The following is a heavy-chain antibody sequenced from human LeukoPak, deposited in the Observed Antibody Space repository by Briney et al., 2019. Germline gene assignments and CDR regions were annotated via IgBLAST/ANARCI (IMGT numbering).Heavy chain of an antibody. CDR3: VRLDYSNFFDY. J-gene: IGHJ4*02. CDR1: GGSISSSSYY. D-gene: IGHD4-11*01. V-gene: IGHV4-39*07. Sequence: PSETLSLTCTVSGGSISSSSYYWGWVRQPPGKGLEWIASIYYSGSSYYNPSLKSRVTMSVDTSKNQFSLKLSSATAADTAVYYCVRLDYSNFFDYWGQGNLVTVSS. CDR2: IYYSGSS.